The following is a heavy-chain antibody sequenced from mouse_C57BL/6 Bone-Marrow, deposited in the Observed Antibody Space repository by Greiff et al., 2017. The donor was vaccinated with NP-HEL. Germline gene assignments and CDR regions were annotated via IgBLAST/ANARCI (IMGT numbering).Heavy chain of an antibody. Sequence: VKVVESGPGLVQPSQSLSITCTVSGFSLTSYGVHWVRQSPGKGLEWLGVIWRGGSTDYNAAFMSRLSITKDNSKSQVFFKMNSLQADDTAIYYCATYYYGSSYDWYFDVWGTGTTVTVSS. J-gene: IGHJ1*03. CDR2: IWRGGST. CDR3: ATYYYGSSYDWYFDV. V-gene: IGHV2-5*01. CDR1: GFSLTSYG. D-gene: IGHD1-1*01.